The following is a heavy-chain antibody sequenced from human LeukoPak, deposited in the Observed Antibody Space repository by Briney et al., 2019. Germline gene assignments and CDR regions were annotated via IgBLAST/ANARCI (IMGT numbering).Heavy chain of an antibody. V-gene: IGHV3-33*01. CDR1: GLTFSTYG. CDR2: ILHDENKR. D-gene: IGHD3-10*01. CDR3: ATELIRGLTVSDY. Sequence: HPGRSLRLSCAASGLTFSTYGMHWVRQAPGKGLDGVAVILHDENKRYYADSLKGRFTISRDNSKNTMYLQMNSRRAEDTAVYYYATELIRGLTVSDYWGQGTLVTVSS. J-gene: IGHJ4*02.